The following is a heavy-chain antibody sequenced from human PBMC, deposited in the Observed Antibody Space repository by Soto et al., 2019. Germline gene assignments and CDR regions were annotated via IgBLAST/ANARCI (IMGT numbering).Heavy chain of an antibody. CDR1: GESLSXXY. Sequence: QXQLQQWGAGLLKPSETLSLTCAVYGESLSXXYGNWIRQSPGKGLEWIGEINYSGNTNYXPXLKSXXXXXXXTSKNQFSLNLSSVTAADTAVYYCARTRHLDVWGQGTTVIVSS. V-gene: IGHV4-34*01. J-gene: IGHJ6*02. D-gene: IGHD4-17*01. CDR2: INYSGNT. CDR3: ARTRHLDV.